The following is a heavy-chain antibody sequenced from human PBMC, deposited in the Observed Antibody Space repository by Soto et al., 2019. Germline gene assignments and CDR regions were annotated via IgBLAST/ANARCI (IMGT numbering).Heavy chain of an antibody. V-gene: IGHV3-30-3*01. Sequence: QVPLVESGGGVVQPGRSLRLSCAASGFTFSNYAMHWVRQAPGKGLEWVAVISYDGSNKYYADSVKGRFTIPRDNSKNTLYLQMNSLRADDTAVYYCARHDQQVGSDYWGQGTLVTVSS. J-gene: IGHJ4*02. CDR3: ARHDQQVGSDY. D-gene: IGHD6-13*01. CDR2: ISYDGSNK. CDR1: GFTFSNYA.